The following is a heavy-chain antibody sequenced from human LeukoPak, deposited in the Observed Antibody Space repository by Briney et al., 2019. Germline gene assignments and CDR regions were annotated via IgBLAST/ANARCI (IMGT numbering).Heavy chain of an antibody. Sequence: GRSLRLSCAASGFTFSSYAMHWVRQAPGKGLEWAAVISYDGSNKYYADSVKGRFTISRDNSKNTLYLQMNSLRAEDTAVYYCARPSCSSTSCYEGNAFDIWGQGTMVTVSS. V-gene: IGHV3-30*04. D-gene: IGHD2-2*01. J-gene: IGHJ3*02. CDR3: ARPSCSSTSCYEGNAFDI. CDR1: GFTFSSYA. CDR2: ISYDGSNK.